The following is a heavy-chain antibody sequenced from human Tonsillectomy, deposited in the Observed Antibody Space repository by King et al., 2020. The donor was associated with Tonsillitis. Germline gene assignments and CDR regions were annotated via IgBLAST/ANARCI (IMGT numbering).Heavy chain of an antibody. CDR3: ARLYYDILTGYSSLDY. Sequence: VQLVESGGGVVQPGRSLRLSCAASGFTFSSYGMHWVRQAPGKGLEWVAVISYDGSNKYYADSVKGRFTISRDNSKNTLYLQMNSLRAEDTAVYYCARLYYDILTGYSSLDYWGQGTLVIVSS. CDR1: GFTFSSYG. J-gene: IGHJ4*02. CDR2: ISYDGSNK. V-gene: IGHV3-30*03. D-gene: IGHD3-9*01.